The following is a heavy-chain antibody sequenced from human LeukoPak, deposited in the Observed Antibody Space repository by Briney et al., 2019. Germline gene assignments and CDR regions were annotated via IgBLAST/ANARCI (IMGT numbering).Heavy chain of an antibody. CDR3: ARCPGRPVRPRSRDVKFDP. V-gene: IGHV1-8*01. Sequence: GASVKASCKASGYTFTSYDINWVRQATGQGLEWMGWMNPNSGNTGYAQKLQGRVTMTRNTSISTAYMELSSLRSEDTAVYYCARCPGRPVRPRSRDVKFDPWGQGTLVTVSS. D-gene: IGHD1-26*01. J-gene: IGHJ5*02. CDR1: GYTFTSYD. CDR2: MNPNSGNT.